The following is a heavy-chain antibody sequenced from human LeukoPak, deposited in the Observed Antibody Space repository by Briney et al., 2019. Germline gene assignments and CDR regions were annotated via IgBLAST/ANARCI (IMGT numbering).Heavy chain of an antibody. Sequence: ASVKVSCKASGYTFTRFGINWVRQAPGQGLEWVGWISVYNDATNYAQKLQGRVSLTTDPSTNTAYMELRSLRPDDTAVYYCARSDYYDTSGPAHIFDYWGQGTLVTVSS. CDR2: ISVYNDAT. D-gene: IGHD3-22*01. CDR1: GYTFTRFG. CDR3: ARSDYYDTSGPAHIFDY. J-gene: IGHJ4*02. V-gene: IGHV1-18*01.